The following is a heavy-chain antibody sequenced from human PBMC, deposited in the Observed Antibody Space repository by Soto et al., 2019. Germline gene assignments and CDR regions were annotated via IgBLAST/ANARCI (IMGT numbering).Heavy chain of an antibody. CDR3: VRNGWYRFDP. CDR2: IYHNGRF. V-gene: IGHV4-4*02. J-gene: IGHJ5*02. Sequence: QVQLQESGPGLANPSGTLSLTCAVSGGSITSNWWSWVRQPPGKGLEWIGEIYHNGRFNYNPSLGSRPTISIDKPKHQLSLNLTSLTASDTAVPDGVRNGWYRFDPWGSGNLVTVSS. D-gene: IGHD6-19*01. CDR1: GGSITSNW.